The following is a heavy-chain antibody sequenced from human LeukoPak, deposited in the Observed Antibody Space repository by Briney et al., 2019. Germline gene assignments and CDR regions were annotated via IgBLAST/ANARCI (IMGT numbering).Heavy chain of an antibody. CDR3: ASVVGSLGHQAV. J-gene: IGHJ4*02. V-gene: IGHV1-18*01. CDR2: ISAYNGNT. D-gene: IGHD2-2*01. CDR1: GGTFSSYA. Sequence: GSSVKVSCKASGGTFSSYAISWVRQAPGQGLEWMGWISAYNGNTNYAQKLQGRVTMTTDTSTSTAYMELRSLRSDDTAVYYCASVVGSLGHQAVWGQGTLVTVSS.